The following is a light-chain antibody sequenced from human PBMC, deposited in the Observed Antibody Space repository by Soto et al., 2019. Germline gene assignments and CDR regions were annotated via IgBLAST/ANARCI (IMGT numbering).Light chain of an antibody. CDR2: EVT. CDR3: ASYAGGNQV. J-gene: IGLJ1*01. Sequence: QSALTQPPSASGSPGQSVTISCTGTSSDVGRYDFVSWYQHHPGKVPKLMIYEVTKRPSGVPDRFSGSKSGNAASLTVSGLLPKDDADYYCASYAGGNQVFGTGTKVTVL. CDR1: SSDVGRYDF. V-gene: IGLV2-8*01.